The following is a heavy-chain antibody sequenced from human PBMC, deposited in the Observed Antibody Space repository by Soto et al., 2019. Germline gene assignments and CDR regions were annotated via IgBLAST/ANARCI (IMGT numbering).Heavy chain of an antibody. V-gene: IGHV3-7*01. J-gene: IGHJ6*01. CDR1: GFACSSYW. CDR2: IKQDGSEE. Sequence: EVQLVESGGGLVQPGGSLRRSCVDSGFACSSYWMSWVRQAPGKGLEWVGNIKQDGSEENYVDSVKSRFTISRENAKNSMYLQMNRLRAEDTAVYYCAIIASSGRGCDVWGEGTTFVVS. CDR3: AIIASSGRGCDV. D-gene: IGHD3-10*01.